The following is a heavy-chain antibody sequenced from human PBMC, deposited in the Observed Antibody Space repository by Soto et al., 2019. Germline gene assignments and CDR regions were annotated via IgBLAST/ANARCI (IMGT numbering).Heavy chain of an antibody. J-gene: IGHJ4*02. D-gene: IGHD5-18*01. Sequence: PSETLSLTCTVSGGSISSGGYYWSWIRQHPGKGLEWIGYIYYSGSTYYNPSLKSRVTISVDTSKNQFSLKLSSVTAADTAVYYCARGIRGYSYGLLDYWGQGTRVTVAS. CDR3: ARGIRGYSYGLLDY. V-gene: IGHV4-31*03. CDR2: IYYSGST. CDR1: GGSISSGGYY.